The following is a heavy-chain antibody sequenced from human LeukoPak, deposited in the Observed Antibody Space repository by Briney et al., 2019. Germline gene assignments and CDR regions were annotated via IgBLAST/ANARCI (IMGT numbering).Heavy chain of an antibody. D-gene: IGHD1-26*01. V-gene: IGHV1-18*01. CDR3: AKDEGEATPLDF. CDR2: ISANNGNT. CDR1: GYTFTSFG. Sequence: ASVKVSCKASGYTFTSFGISWVRQDPGQGLEWIGWISANNGNTNYAQKLQGRVTMTTDTSTSTAYMEMRSVISDDTAVYYCAKDEGEATPLDFWGQGTLVTVSS. J-gene: IGHJ4*02.